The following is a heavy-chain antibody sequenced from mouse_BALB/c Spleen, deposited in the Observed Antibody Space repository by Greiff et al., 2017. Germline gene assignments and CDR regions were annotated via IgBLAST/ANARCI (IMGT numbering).Heavy chain of an antibody. CDR2: INPSTGYT. CDR3: APIYDGYYEDFDY. Sequence: VQLQQSGAELAKPGASVKMSCKASGYTFTSYWMHWVNQRPGQGLEWIGYINPSTGYTEYNQKFKDKATLTADKSSSTAYMQLSSLTSEDSAVYYCAPIYDGYYEDFDYGGQGTTLTVSS. J-gene: IGHJ2*01. D-gene: IGHD2-3*01. CDR1: GYTFTSYW. V-gene: IGHV1-7*01.